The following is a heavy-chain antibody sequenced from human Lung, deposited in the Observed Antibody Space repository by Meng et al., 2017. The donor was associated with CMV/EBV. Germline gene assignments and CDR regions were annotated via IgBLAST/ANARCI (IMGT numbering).Heavy chain of an antibody. Sequence: GGSLRLXCAASGFTFTSYSMNWVRQAPGKGLEWVSSISSSSSYIHYADSVKGRFTISRDKAKNSVSLQMNSLRAEDTAVYYCARPNPPSGGDGWFDLWGRGTXV. J-gene: IGHJ2*01. CDR3: ARPNPPSGGDGWFDL. CDR1: GFTFTSYS. CDR2: ISSSSSYI. D-gene: IGHD1-26*01. V-gene: IGHV3-21*01.